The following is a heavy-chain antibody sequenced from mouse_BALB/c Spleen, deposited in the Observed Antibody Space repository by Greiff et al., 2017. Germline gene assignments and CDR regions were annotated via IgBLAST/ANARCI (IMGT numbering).Heavy chain of an antibody. CDR3: ARQDGYDYDWFAY. Sequence: EVQLVESGGGLVKPGGSLKLSCAASGFTFSSYAMSWVRQTPEKRLEWVATISSGGSYTYYPDSVKGRFTISRDNAKNTLYLQMSSLRSEDTAMYYCARQDGYDYDWFAYWGQGTLVTVSA. J-gene: IGHJ3*01. D-gene: IGHD2-4*01. CDR1: GFTFSSYA. V-gene: IGHV5-9-3*01. CDR2: ISSGGSYT.